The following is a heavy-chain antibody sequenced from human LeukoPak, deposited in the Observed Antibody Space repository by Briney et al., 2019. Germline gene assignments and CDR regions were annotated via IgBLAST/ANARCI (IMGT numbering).Heavy chain of an antibody. CDR2: IRYDGSNK. J-gene: IGHJ4*02. Sequence: GGSLRLSCAASGFTFSSYGMHWVRQAPGKGLEWVAFIRYDGSNKYYADSVKGRFTISRDNSKNTLYLQMNSLRAEDTAVYYCAKEGNYYDSSGYARFGFDYWGQGTLVTVSS. D-gene: IGHD3-22*01. CDR1: GFTFSSYG. CDR3: AKEGNYYDSSGYARFGFDY. V-gene: IGHV3-30*02.